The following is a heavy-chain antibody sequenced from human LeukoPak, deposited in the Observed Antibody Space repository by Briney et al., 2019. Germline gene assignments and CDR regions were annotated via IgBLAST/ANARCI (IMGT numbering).Heavy chain of an antibody. CDR1: GGSIRDYY. V-gene: IGHV4-59*01. Sequence: TSETLSLTCTVSGGSIRDYYWSWIRQPPGKGLEWIGNIYNSGSTNHNPSLKSRVTISVDTSKNQFSLKMRSVTAEDTAVYYCARGLTALRFDPWGQGTLVTVSS. D-gene: IGHD3-16*01. CDR2: IYNSGST. CDR3: ARGLTALRFDP. J-gene: IGHJ5*02.